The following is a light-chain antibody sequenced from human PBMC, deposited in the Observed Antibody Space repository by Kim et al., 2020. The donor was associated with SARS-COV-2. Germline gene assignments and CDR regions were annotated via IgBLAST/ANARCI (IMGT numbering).Light chain of an antibody. CDR3: LLSYSGARV. J-gene: IGLJ2*01. CDR1: TGAVTSGHY. CDR2: DTN. Sequence: PGGTVTLPCDSSTGAVTSGHYPYWFQQKPGQAPRTLIFDTNNKHSRTPARFSGSLLGGKAALTLSGAQSEDEAEYYCLLSYSGARVFGGGTQLTVL. V-gene: IGLV7-46*01.